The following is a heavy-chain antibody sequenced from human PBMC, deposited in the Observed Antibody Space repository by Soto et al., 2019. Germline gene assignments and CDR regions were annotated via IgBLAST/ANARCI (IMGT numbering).Heavy chain of an antibody. D-gene: IGHD3-16*02. CDR1: GGSISGSSYC. J-gene: IGHJ6*02. V-gene: IGHV4-39*01. CDR3: ARRIMITFGGVIVDYYGMDV. CDR2: IYYSGST. Sequence: SSETLSLTCSVSGGSISGSSYCWGWIRQPPGKGLEWIGSIYYSGSTYYNPSLKSRVTISVDTSKNQFSLKLSSVTAADTAVYYCARRIMITFGGVIVDYYGMDVWGQGTTVTVSS.